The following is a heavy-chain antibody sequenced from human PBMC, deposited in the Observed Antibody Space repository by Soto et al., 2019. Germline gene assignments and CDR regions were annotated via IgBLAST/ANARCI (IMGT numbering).Heavy chain of an antibody. D-gene: IGHD2-15*01. CDR2: INYSGTT. Sequence: SETLSLTCTVSGGSISSYYWSWIRQPPGKGLEWIGYINYSGTTYYKPSLKSRVTISVDTSKNQFSLRLSSVTAADTAVYYCGRDNKTATRAIDTWGRGTLLTISS. CDR1: GGSISSYY. CDR3: GRDNKTATRAIDT. V-gene: IGHV4-30-4*01. J-gene: IGHJ4*02.